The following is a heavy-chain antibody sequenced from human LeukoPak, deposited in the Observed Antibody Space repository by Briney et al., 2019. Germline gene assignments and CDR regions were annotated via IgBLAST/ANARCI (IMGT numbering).Heavy chain of an antibody. CDR3: ARGVVVELLGQYYYYMDV. D-gene: IGHD2-2*01. V-gene: IGHV1-2*02. J-gene: IGHJ6*03. CDR1: GYTFTGYY. CDR2: INPNSGGT. Sequence: ASVKVSCKASGYTFTGYYMHWVRQAPGQGLEWMGWINPNSGGTNYAQKFQGRVTMTRDTSISTAYMELSRLRSDDTAVYYCARGVVVELLGQYYYYMDVWGKGTTVTVSS.